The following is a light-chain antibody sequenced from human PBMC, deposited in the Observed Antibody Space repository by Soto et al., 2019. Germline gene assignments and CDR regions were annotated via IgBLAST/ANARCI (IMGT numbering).Light chain of an antibody. CDR1: SSDVGGYNS. Sequence: QSVLTQPASVSGSPGQSITISCTGTSSDVGGYNSVSWYQQHPGKAPKLVIFEVSNRPSGTSNRFSGSKSVNTASLTISGLQAEDEADYYCASYTTTSTWVFGGGTKLTVL. V-gene: IGLV2-14*01. CDR3: ASYTTTSTWV. J-gene: IGLJ3*02. CDR2: EVS.